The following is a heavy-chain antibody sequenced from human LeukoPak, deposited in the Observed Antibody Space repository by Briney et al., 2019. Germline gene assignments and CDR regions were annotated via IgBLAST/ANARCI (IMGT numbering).Heavy chain of an antibody. Sequence: PSGALSLTCTVSGGSISNHFWTWIRQPPGKGLEWIGYLYYSGNTNYNPSLKSRVTISVDTSKTQFSLKLSSVTAADTALYYCATGRGWLPDYWGQGTLVTVSS. D-gene: IGHD5-12*01. CDR1: GGSISNHF. J-gene: IGHJ4*02. V-gene: IGHV4-59*11. CDR2: LYYSGNT. CDR3: ATGRGWLPDY.